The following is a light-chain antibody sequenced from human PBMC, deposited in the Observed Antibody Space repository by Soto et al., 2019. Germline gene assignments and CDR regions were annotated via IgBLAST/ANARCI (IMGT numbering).Light chain of an antibody. Sequence: QSALTQPPSASGSPGQSVPISCTGTSSDVGVYNYVSWYQQPPGKAPKLMIYEVSQRPSGVPDRFSGSKSGNTASLTVSGLQAEDEADYDCSSYAGTNNPVLFGGGTKLTVL. CDR3: SSYAGTNNPVL. CDR2: EVS. J-gene: IGLJ2*01. V-gene: IGLV2-8*01. CDR1: SSDVGVYNY.